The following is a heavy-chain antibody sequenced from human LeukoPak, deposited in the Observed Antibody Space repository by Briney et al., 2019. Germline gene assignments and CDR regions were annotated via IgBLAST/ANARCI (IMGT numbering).Heavy chain of an antibody. CDR3: ARASDRYLDAFDI. CDR1: GGFIINGKW. D-gene: IGHD3-10*01. J-gene: IGHJ3*02. V-gene: IGHV4-4*02. CDR2: ISHSGSP. Sequence: SGTLSLTCDVSGGFIINGKWWSWVRQPPGKGLEWIGEISHSGSPNYNPSLKSRVTISVDTSKNQFSLKLSSVTAADTAVYYCARASDRYLDAFDIWGQGTMVTVSS.